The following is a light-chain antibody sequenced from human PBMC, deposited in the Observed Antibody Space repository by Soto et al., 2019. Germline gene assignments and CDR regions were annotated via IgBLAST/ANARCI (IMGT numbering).Light chain of an antibody. J-gene: IGKJ5*01. V-gene: IGKV3-15*01. CDR2: GAS. Sequence: EILMTQFPATLSVSPGERATLSRRASQSVSSSLAWYQQKPGQAPRLLIYGASTRATGIPARFSGSGSGTEFTLTISSLQSEDFAVYYCQQYHNWPPITFGQGTRLEI. CDR3: QQYHNWPPIT. CDR1: QSVSSS.